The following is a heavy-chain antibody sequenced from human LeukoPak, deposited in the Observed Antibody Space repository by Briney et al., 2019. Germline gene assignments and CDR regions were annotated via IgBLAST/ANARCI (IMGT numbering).Heavy chain of an antibody. V-gene: IGHV3-9*01. CDR2: ISWNSGSI. CDR3: AKHGSGSYLSFDI. D-gene: IGHD3-10*01. Sequence: GGSLRLSCAASGFTFDDYAMHWVRQAPGKGLEWVSGISWNSGSIGYADSVKGRFTISRDISKNMLYLQMSRLRVEDTAVYYCAKHGSGSYLSFDIWGQGTMVTVSS. J-gene: IGHJ3*02. CDR1: GFTFDDYA.